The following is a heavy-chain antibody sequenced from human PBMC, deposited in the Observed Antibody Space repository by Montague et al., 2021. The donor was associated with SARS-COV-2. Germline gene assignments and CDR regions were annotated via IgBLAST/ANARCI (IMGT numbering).Heavy chain of an antibody. CDR3: ARAIPNPKLLWFGELLYIKYFDD. J-gene: IGHJ4*02. CDR1: GGSIAGYY. V-gene: IGHV4-59*08. D-gene: IGHD3-10*01. Sequence: SETLSLTCGVSGGSIAGYYWSWIRQPPGKGLEWIGYVYYTGSTKYNPSLKTRVTLSLDAPKNHFSLKLASVTAADTAVYYCARAIPNPKLLWFGELLYIKYFDDWGQGTLVTVSS. CDR2: VYYTGST.